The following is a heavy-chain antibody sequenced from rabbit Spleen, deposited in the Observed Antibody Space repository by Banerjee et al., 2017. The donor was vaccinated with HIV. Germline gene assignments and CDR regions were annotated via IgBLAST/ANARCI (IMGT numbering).Heavy chain of an antibody. Sequence: QEQLVESGGGLVQPEGSLTLTCRASGFSFTDKDVMCWVRQAPGKGLEWIGCINSITGKTVYATWAKGRFTISRASSTTVFLQMTSLTAADTATYFCPRDLPDIIGWNFGFWGQGTLVTVS. J-gene: IGHJ3*01. CDR2: INSITGKT. CDR3: PRDLPDIIGWNFGF. CDR1: GFSFTDKDV. V-gene: IGHV1S45*01. D-gene: IGHD1-1*01.